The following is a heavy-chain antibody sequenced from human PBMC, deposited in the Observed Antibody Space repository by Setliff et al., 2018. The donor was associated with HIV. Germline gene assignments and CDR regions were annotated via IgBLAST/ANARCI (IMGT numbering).Heavy chain of an antibody. V-gene: IGHV1-69*13. CDR2: IIPIFGTT. D-gene: IGHD3-10*01. Sequence: SVKVSCKSSGGTFSRHTISWVRQAPGQGLEWMGGIIPIFGTTNYAQNFQDRVSITADASTTTAYMELSSLRSEDTAVYYCARDDHYYDSGSYYSDWYFDLWGRGTLVTVSS. CDR1: GGTFSRHT. CDR3: ARDDHYYDSGSYYSDWYFDL. J-gene: IGHJ2*01.